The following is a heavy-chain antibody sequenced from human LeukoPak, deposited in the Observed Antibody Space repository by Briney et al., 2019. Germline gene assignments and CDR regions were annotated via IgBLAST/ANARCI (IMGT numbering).Heavy chain of an antibody. J-gene: IGHJ6*02. CDR3: ARVVKATPHIHYGMDV. CDR2: IIPIFGTA. Sequence: SVTVSCKASGGTFSSYAISWVRQAPGQGLEWMGGIIPIFGTANYAQKFQGRVTITADESTSTAYMELSSLRSEDTAVYYCARVVKATPHIHYGMDVWGQGTTVTVSS. CDR1: GGTFSSYA. D-gene: IGHD2-2*01. V-gene: IGHV1-69*13.